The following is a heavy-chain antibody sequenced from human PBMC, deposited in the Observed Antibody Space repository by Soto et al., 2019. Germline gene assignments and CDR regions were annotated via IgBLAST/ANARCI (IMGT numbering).Heavy chain of an antibody. Sequence: TSETLSLTCTVSGDSISSSNYYWGWIRQPPGKGLEWIGNIFYSGSTYYHPSLKSRVTISVDTSKNQFSLKLSSVTAADAAIYYCARHVGQQLRHYYYGLDVWGQGAAVTVSS. J-gene: IGHJ6*02. D-gene: IGHD6-13*01. CDR2: IFYSGST. V-gene: IGHV4-39*01. CDR1: GDSISSSNYY. CDR3: ARHVGQQLRHYYYGLDV.